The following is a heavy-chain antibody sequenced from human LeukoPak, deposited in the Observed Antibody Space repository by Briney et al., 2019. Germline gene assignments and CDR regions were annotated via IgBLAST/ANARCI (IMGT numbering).Heavy chain of an antibody. CDR3: ARAPMDSSGYYPNDAFDI. Sequence: PSETLSLTCTVSGGSLSSYYWSWIRQPPGKGLEWIGYIYYSGSTSYNPSLKSRVTISVDTSKNQFSLKLSSVTAADTALYYCARAPMDSSGYYPNDAFDIWGQGTMVTVSS. D-gene: IGHD3-22*01. CDR1: GGSLSSYY. J-gene: IGHJ3*02. V-gene: IGHV4-59*01. CDR2: IYYSGST.